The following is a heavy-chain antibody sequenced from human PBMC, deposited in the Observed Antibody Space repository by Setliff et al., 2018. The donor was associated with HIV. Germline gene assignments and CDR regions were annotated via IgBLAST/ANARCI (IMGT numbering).Heavy chain of an antibody. J-gene: IGHJ4*02. CDR3: TTDAKTGVATGY. D-gene: IGHD2-21*01. CDR2: IKRKTDGGTT. V-gene: IGHV3-15*01. Sequence: GGSLRLSCAASGFSFSHAWMSWVRQAPGKGLEWLGRIKRKTDGGTTEYAAPVQGRFTISKDDSENTLYLQMNSLKTEDTAVYYCTTDAKTGVATGYWGQGTLVTVS. CDR1: GFSFSHAW.